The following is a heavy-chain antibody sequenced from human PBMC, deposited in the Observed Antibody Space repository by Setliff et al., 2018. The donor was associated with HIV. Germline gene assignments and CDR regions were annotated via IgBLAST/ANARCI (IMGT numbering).Heavy chain of an antibody. Sequence: SETLSXXCTVSGGSVTSGHYYWGWIRQAPGKGLAWIGNILDGRVTFFNPSLRGRVSXSVDASKNQVSLKLRSVTAADSAVYHCAKPHSGRGGGAYFDPWGQGIRVTVSS. V-gene: IGHV4-39*01. D-gene: IGHD6-19*01. CDR1: GGSVTSGHYY. CDR3: AKPHSGRGGGAYFDP. CDR2: ILDGRVT. J-gene: IGHJ5*02.